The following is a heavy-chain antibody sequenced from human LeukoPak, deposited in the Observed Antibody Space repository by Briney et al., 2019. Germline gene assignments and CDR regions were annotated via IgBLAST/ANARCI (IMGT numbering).Heavy chain of an antibody. V-gene: IGHV3-23*01. CDR1: GFTFSRSA. Sequence: GGFLRLSCAASGFTFSRSAMTWVRQTPGKGLDWVSSISSSGNTYYADSVKGRFTISRDNSKNMLYLQMNSLRAEDTAVYYCVKGRISEDGLDFWGQGTLVTVSS. CDR2: ISSSGNT. J-gene: IGHJ4*02. CDR3: VKGRISEDGLDF. D-gene: IGHD6-13*01.